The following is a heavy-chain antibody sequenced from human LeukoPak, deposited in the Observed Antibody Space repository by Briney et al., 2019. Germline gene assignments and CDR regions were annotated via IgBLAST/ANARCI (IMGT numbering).Heavy chain of an antibody. D-gene: IGHD3-10*01. Sequence: SETLSLTCAVYGGSFSGYYWSWIRQPPGKGLEWIGEINHSGSTNYNPSLKSRVTMSVDTSKNQFSLKLSSVTAADTAVYYCAREDYYGSGFYNGPWGQGTLVTVSS. CDR3: AREDYYGSGFYNGP. J-gene: IGHJ5*02. CDR1: GGSFSGYY. V-gene: IGHV4-34*01. CDR2: INHSGST.